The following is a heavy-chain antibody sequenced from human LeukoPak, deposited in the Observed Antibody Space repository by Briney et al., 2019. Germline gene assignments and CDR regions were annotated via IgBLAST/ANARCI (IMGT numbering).Heavy chain of an antibody. J-gene: IGHJ4*02. CDR3: AKGPIGWFGELSRFLDY. D-gene: IGHD3-10*01. CDR1: GFTFSSYA. V-gene: IGHV3-23*01. Sequence: PGGSLRLSCAASGFTFSSYAMSWVHQAPGKGLEWVSAISGSGSSTYYADSVKGRFTISRDNSKNTLYLQMNSLRAEDTAVYYCAKGPIGWFGELSRFLDYWGQGTLVTVSS. CDR2: ISGSGSST.